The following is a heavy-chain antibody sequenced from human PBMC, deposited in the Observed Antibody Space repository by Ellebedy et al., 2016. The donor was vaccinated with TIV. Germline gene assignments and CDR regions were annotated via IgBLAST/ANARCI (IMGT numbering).Heavy chain of an antibody. D-gene: IGHD6-6*01. CDR3: ARDRGYSSSSAYFDY. V-gene: IGHV4-34*01. Sequence: MPSETLSLTCAVYGGSFSGYYWSWIRQPPGKGLEWIGEINHSGSTNYNPSLKSRVTISVDTSKNQFSLKLSSVTAADTAVYYCARDRGYSSSSAYFDYWGQGTLVTVSS. CDR1: GGSFSGYY. J-gene: IGHJ4*02. CDR2: INHSGST.